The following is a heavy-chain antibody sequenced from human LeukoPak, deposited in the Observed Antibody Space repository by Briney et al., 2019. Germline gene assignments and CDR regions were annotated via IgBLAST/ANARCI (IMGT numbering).Heavy chain of an antibody. CDR2: INHSGST. CDR1: GGSFSGYY. D-gene: IGHD3-3*01. CDR3: ARGPYYDFWSGYYPNWFDP. J-gene: IGHJ5*02. V-gene: IGHV4-34*01. Sequence: SETLSLTCAVYGGSFSGYYWSWTRQPPGKGLEWIGEINHSGSTNYNPSLKSRVTISVDTSKNQFSLKLSSVTAADTAVYYCARGPYYDFWSGYYPNWFDPWGQGTLVTVSS.